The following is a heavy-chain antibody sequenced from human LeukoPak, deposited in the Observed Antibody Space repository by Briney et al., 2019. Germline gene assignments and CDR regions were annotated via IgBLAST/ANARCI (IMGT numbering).Heavy chain of an antibody. Sequence: ASVKVSCKASGYTFTSYDINWVRQATGQGLEWMGWMNPNSGNTGYAQKFQGRVTMTRNTSISTAYMELSSLRSEDTAVYYCARVPLGFWNAGYDYWGQGTLVTVSS. J-gene: IGHJ4*02. CDR1: GYTFTSYD. D-gene: IGHD1-1*01. CDR3: ARVPLGFWNAGYDY. CDR2: MNPNSGNT. V-gene: IGHV1-8*01.